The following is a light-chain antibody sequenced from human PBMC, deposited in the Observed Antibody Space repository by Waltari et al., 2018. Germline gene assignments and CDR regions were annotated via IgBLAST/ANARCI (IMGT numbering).Light chain of an antibody. V-gene: IGKV3-15*01. CDR3: QQYNSWPSWT. CDR1: QSVSSN. Sequence: EIVMTRSPATLSVSPGERATLSCRASQSVSSNLAWYQQKPGQAPRLLIYGASTRATGIPARFSGSESGTEFTLTISSLQSEDFAVYYCQQYNSWPSWTFGQGTKVEIK. J-gene: IGKJ1*01. CDR2: GAS.